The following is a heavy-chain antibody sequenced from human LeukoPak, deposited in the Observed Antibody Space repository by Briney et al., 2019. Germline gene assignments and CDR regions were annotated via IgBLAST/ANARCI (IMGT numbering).Heavy chain of an antibody. D-gene: IGHD4-17*01. J-gene: IGHJ4*02. CDR1: GFTFSSYA. Sequence: GGSLRLSCAASGFTFSSYAMSWVRQAPGKGLEWVSAISGSGGSTYYEDSVKGRFTISRDNSKNTLYLQMNSLRAEDTAVYYCAKGGALNDYGDYVFSELDYWGQGTLVTVSS. V-gene: IGHV3-23*01. CDR2: ISGSGGST. CDR3: AKGGALNDYGDYVFSELDY.